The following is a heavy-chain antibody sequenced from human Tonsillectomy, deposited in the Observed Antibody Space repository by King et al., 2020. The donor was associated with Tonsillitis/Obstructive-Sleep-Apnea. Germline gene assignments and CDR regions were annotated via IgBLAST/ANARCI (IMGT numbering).Heavy chain of an antibody. CDR3: ARLGRGDYEVDY. CDR2: IYYSGST. V-gene: IGHV4-39*01. Sequence: LQLQESGPGLVKPSETLSLTCTVSGGSISSSSYYWGWIRQPPGKGLEWIGSIYYSGSTYYNPSLKSRVTISVDTSKNQFSLKLRSVTDADTAVYYCARLGRGDYEVDYWGQGTLVTVSS. D-gene: IGHD4-17*01. J-gene: IGHJ4*02. CDR1: GGSISSSSYY.